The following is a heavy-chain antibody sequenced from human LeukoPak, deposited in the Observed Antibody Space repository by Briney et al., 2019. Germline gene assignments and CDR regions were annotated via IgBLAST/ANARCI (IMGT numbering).Heavy chain of an antibody. Sequence: SETLSLTCTVSGGSISSYYWSWIRQPPGKGLEWIGYIYTSGSTNYNPSLKSRVTISVDTSKNQFSLKLSSVTAADTAVYYCARLSVGTAMALDYWGQGTLVTVSS. CDR2: IYTSGST. V-gene: IGHV4-4*09. J-gene: IGHJ4*02. CDR1: GGSISSYY. CDR3: ARLSVGTAMALDY. D-gene: IGHD5-18*01.